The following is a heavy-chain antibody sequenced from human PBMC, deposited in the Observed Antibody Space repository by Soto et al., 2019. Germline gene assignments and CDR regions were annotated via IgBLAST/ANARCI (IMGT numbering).Heavy chain of an antibody. Sequence: GGSLRLSCAASGFTFSSYAMHWVRQAPGKGLEWVAVISYDGSNKYYADSVKGRFTISRDNSKNTLYLQMNSLRAEDTAVYYCAGLERDYDSSGPNDAFDIWGQGTMVTVSS. V-gene: IGHV3-30-3*01. CDR2: ISYDGSNK. CDR3: AGLERDYDSSGPNDAFDI. D-gene: IGHD3-22*01. J-gene: IGHJ3*02. CDR1: GFTFSSYA.